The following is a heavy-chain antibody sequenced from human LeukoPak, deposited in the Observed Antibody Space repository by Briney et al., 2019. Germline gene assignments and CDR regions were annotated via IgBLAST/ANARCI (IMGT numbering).Heavy chain of an antibody. V-gene: IGHV3-74*03. CDR1: GFTFSNYW. J-gene: IGHJ4*02. CDR3: ARDKKSGESSETDY. CDR2: INRDGSTT. D-gene: IGHD3-10*01. Sequence: GGSLRLSCAASGFTFSNYWVHWVRQAPGKGLVWVSRINRDGSTTKYADSVKGRFTVSRDNAKNTLNLQMNSLRAEDTAVYYCARDKKSGESSETDYSGQRTLVTVSS.